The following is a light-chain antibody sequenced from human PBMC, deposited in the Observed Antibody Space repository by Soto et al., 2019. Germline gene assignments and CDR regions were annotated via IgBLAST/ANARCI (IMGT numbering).Light chain of an antibody. J-gene: IGKJ4*01. CDR2: WAS. CDR3: QQYYSTPLT. CDR1: QSVLYRSNNKNY. Sequence: DIVMTQSPDSLAVSLGERATINCKSSQSVLYRSNNKNYLAWYHQKPGQPPKLLIYWASTRESGVPDRFSGSGSGTDFTLTISSLQAEDVAVYYCQQYYSTPLTFSGGTKVEIK. V-gene: IGKV4-1*01.